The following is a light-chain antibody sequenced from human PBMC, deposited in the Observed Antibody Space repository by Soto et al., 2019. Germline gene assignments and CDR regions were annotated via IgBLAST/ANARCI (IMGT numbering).Light chain of an antibody. CDR1: QTIRSNY. Sequence: ETVLTQSPGTLSLSPGERATLSCRASQTIRSNYLAWYRQTPGQAPRLLIYGASNRATGIADRFSGSGSGTDFTLIISRLEPEDFALYYCQQYGSSPWTFGQGTKVEIX. CDR2: GAS. V-gene: IGKV3-20*01. J-gene: IGKJ1*01. CDR3: QQYGSSPWT.